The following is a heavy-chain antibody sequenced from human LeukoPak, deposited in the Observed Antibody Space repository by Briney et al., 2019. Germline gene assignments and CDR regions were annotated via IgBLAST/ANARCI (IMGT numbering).Heavy chain of an antibody. Sequence: GGSLRPSCAASGFTFSSYAMSWVRQAPGKGLEWVSAISGSGGSTYYADSVKGRFTISRDNPKNTLYMQMNSLRAEDTAVYYCAKASCHPGYSSGWALYMWYYFDYWGQGTLVTVSS. D-gene: IGHD6-19*01. CDR3: AKASCHPGYSSGWALYMWYYFDY. CDR1: GFTFSSYA. J-gene: IGHJ4*02. CDR2: ISGSGGST. V-gene: IGHV3-23*01.